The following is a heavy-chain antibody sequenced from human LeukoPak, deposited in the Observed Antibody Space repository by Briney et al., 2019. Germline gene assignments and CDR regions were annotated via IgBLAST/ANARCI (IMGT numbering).Heavy chain of an antibody. CDR2: IYYSGRT. CDR1: GGSLRSSNYY. Sequence: PSETLSLTCTVSGGSLRSSNYYWGWIRQPPGKGLEWIGSIYYSGRTYYNPSLKSRVTISVDTSKNQFSLKLSSVTAAGTAVYYCARSTMVRGENYYYGMDVWGQGTTVTVSS. J-gene: IGHJ6*02. V-gene: IGHV4-39*01. CDR3: ARSTMVRGENYYYGMDV. D-gene: IGHD3-10*01.